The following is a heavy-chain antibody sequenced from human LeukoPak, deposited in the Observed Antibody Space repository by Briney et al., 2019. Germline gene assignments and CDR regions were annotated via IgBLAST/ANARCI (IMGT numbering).Heavy chain of an antibody. J-gene: IGHJ4*02. D-gene: IGHD6-13*01. Sequence: ASVKVSCKASGYTFTSYYMHWVRQAPGQGLEWVGIINPSGGSTSYAQQFQGRVTMTRDTSTSTVYMELSSLRSEVTAVYYCARAKKPQQQLSPLGYWGQGTLVTVSS. CDR3: ARAKKPQQQLSPLGY. CDR2: INPSGGST. V-gene: IGHV1-46*01. CDR1: GYTFTSYY.